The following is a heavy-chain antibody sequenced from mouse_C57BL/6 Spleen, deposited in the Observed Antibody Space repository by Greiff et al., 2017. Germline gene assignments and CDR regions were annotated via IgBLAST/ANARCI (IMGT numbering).Heavy chain of an antibody. V-gene: IGHV1-53*01. CDR3: ARDYYGDSDGAY. CDR1: GYTFTSYW. J-gene: IGHJ3*01. D-gene: IGHD1-1*02. Sequence: VQLQQPGTELVKPGASVKLSCKASGYTFTSYWMHWVKQRPGQGLEWIGNINPSNGGTKYNEKFKSKATLTVDKTSRTAYMQLSSLTSEDSAVYYCARDYYGDSDGAYWGQGTLVTVSA. CDR2: INPSNGGT.